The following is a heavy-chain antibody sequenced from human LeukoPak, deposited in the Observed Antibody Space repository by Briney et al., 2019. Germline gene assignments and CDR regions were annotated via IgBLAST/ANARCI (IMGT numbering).Heavy chain of an antibody. V-gene: IGHV4-4*07. CDR1: GGSISSYY. Sequence: SETLSLTCTVSGGSISSYYWSWIRQPAGKGLEWIGRIYTSGSTNYNPSLKSRVTMSVDTSKNQFSLKLSSVTAADTAVYYCARDGSGTFEDYYYYMDVWGKGTTVTVSS. D-gene: IGHD3-10*01. CDR3: ARDGSGTFEDYYYYMDV. J-gene: IGHJ6*03. CDR2: IYTSGST.